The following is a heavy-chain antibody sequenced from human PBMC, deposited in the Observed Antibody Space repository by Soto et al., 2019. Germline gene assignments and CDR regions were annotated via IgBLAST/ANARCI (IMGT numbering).Heavy chain of an antibody. CDR1: GYTFTSYA. J-gene: IGHJ4*02. V-gene: IGHV1-3*01. D-gene: IGHD3-22*01. CDR3: AGGPYYYDSSGYYPVLDY. CDR2: INAGNGNT. Sequence: GASVKVSCKASGYTFTSYAMHWVRQAPGQRLEWMGWINAGNGNTKYSQKFQGRVTITRDTSASTAYMELSSLRSEDTAVYYCAGGPYYYDSSGYYPVLDYWGQGTLVTVSS.